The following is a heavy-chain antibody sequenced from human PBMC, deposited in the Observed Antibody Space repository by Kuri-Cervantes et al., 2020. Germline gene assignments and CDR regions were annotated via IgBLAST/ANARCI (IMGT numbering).Heavy chain of an antibody. Sequence: ASVKVSCKVSGYTLTELSMHWVRRAPGQGLEWMGWISPFHGTTNYAQKFQGRVTMATDTSTSTAYMELRSLRSDDTAVYYCSSSPGDYVAWGQGTLVTVSS. J-gene: IGHJ5*02. V-gene: IGHV1-18*01. D-gene: IGHD4-17*01. CDR3: SSSPGDYVA. CDR2: ISPFHGTT. CDR1: GYTLTELS.